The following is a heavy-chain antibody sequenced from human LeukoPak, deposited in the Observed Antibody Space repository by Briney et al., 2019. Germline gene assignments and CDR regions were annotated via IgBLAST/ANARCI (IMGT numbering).Heavy chain of an antibody. CDR2: ISYDGSNK. V-gene: IGHV3-30*04. Sequence: PGGSLRLSCAASGFTFSSYAIHWVRQAPGKGLEWVAIISYDGSNKYYADSVKGRFTISRDNYKNTVYVQMNSLRAEDTAVYYCSSSGSSSSAGDVWGKGTTVTVSS. J-gene: IGHJ6*04. CDR3: SSSGSSSSAGDV. D-gene: IGHD6-6*01. CDR1: GFTFSSYA.